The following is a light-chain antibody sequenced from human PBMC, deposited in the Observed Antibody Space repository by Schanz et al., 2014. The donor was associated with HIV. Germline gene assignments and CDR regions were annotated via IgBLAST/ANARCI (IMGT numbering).Light chain of an antibody. CDR2: AAS. Sequence: DMQMTQSPSSLSASVGDRVTITCRASQSISSYLNWYQQKPGKAPKLLIYAASSLQSGVPSRFSASGSGTDFTLTISGLQPDDFATYYCQQCDTYPYTFGQGTKLEIK. V-gene: IGKV1-39*01. CDR3: QQCDTYPYT. CDR1: QSISSY. J-gene: IGKJ2*01.